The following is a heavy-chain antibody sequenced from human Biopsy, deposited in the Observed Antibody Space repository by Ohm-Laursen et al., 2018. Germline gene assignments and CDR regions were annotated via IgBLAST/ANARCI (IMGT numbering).Heavy chain of an antibody. V-gene: IGHV1-2*02. CDR1: GYTYPDYY. Sequence: SVNVSCKASGYTYPDYYIHWVRQAPGQGLEWMGWSSPKSGGTNYAQKFQGNITMNKNTSMSTAYMEMSRLRSDDTAVYYCELQSVAQMKNFDYWGQGTLVTVSS. CDR2: SSPKSGGT. D-gene: IGHD6-19*01. CDR3: ELQSVAQMKNFDY. J-gene: IGHJ4*02.